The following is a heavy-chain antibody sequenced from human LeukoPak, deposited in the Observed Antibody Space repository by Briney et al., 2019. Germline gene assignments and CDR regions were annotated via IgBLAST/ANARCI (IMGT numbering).Heavy chain of an antibody. CDR3: TTKPLGYCSSSSCYSYFDY. D-gene: IGHD2-2*01. Sequence: GGFLRLSCTASGFTFGDYAMSWVRQAPGKGLEWVGFIRSKAYGGTTEYAASVKGRFTISRDDSKNTLYLQMNSLKTEDTAVYYCTTKPLGYCSSSSCYSYFDYWGQGTLVTVSS. V-gene: IGHV3-49*04. CDR2: IRSKAYGGTT. J-gene: IGHJ4*02. CDR1: GFTFGDYA.